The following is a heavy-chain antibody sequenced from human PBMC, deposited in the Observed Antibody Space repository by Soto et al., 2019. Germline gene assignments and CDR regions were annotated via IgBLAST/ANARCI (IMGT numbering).Heavy chain of an antibody. CDR1: GFTFGDYA. CDR2: IRSKAYGRTT. V-gene: IGHV3-49*04. D-gene: IGHD1-26*01. J-gene: IGHJ4*02. Sequence: SLRLSCTASGFTFGDYAMSWVRQAPGRGLEWLGFIRSKAYGRTTEYAASVKGRFTISRDDSKSIAYLQMNSLKTEDTAVYYCTRYNGRYDLNYFDSWGQGTLVTVSS. CDR3: TRYNGRYDLNYFDS.